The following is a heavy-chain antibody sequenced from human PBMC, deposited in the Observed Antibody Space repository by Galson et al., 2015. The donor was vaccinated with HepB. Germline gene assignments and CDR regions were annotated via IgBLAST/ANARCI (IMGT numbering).Heavy chain of an antibody. D-gene: IGHD5-12*01. J-gene: IGHJ6*02. CDR3: ARDQWLRFGAAAGSYYYYGMDV. V-gene: IGHV1-46*01. Sequence: SVKVSCKASGYTFTSYYMHWVRQAPGQGLEWMGIINPSGGSTSYAQKFQGRVTMTRDTSTSTVYMELSSLRSEDTAVYYCARDQWLRFGAAAGSYYYYGMDVWGQGTTVTVSS. CDR2: INPSGGST. CDR1: GYTFTSYY.